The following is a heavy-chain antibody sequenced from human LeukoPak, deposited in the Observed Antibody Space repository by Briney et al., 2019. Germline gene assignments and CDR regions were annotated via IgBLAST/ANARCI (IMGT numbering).Heavy chain of an antibody. CDR3: ARDLEGDYSRALDY. CDR2: INPNSGGT. V-gene: IGHV1-2*02. Sequence: ASVKVSCKASGYTFTGYYMHWVRQAPGQGLEWMGWINPNSGGTNYAQKFQGRVTMTRDTSISTAYMELSRLRSDDTAVYYCARDLEGDYSRALDYWGQGTLVTVSS. D-gene: IGHD4-17*01. J-gene: IGHJ4*02. CDR1: GYTFTGYY.